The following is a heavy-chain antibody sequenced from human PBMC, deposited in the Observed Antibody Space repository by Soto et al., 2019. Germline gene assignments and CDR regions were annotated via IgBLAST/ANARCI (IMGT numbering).Heavy chain of an antibody. V-gene: IGHV4-4*02. D-gene: IGHD1-20*01. CDR1: GGSISSSHW. J-gene: IGHJ3*01. CDR2: ISHSGTS. CDR3: ARVVLSITRGAFDA. Sequence: QVQLQESGPGLVKPSGTLSLTCAVSGGSISSSHWWTWVRQSPGKGLEYIGEISHSGTSNSNPSLQSRVPLSVDRSKNPFSLTLTSVTAADTAVYYCARVVLSITRGAFDAWGQGTPVIVSS.